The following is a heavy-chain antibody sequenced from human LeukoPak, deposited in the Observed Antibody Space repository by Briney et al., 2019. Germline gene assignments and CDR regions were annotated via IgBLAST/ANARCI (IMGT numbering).Heavy chain of an antibody. V-gene: IGHV3-11*01. CDR3: ARWGWGILGVTEYYYYYYGMDV. CDR1: GFTFSDYY. Sequence: GGSLRLSCAASGFTFSDYYMSWIRQAPGKGLEWVSYISSSGSTIYYADSVKGRFTISRDNAKNSLYLQMNSLRAEDTAVYYCARWGWGILGVTEYYYYYYGMDVWGQGTTVTVSS. J-gene: IGHJ6*02. D-gene: IGHD3-3*01. CDR2: ISSSGSTI.